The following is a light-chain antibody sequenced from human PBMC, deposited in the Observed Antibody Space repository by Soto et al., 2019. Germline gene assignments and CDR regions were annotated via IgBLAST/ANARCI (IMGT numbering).Light chain of an antibody. V-gene: IGKV3-15*01. CDR3: QQYNNWPPAWT. CDR2: GAS. Sequence: EIVMTQSPATLSVSPGERATLSCRASQSVRSNLAWYQQKPGQSPRLLIYGASTRATAIPARFSGSGSGTQFTLTISSLQSEDFAVYYCQQYNNWPPAWTIGQGTKVDIK. CDR1: QSVRSN. J-gene: IGKJ1*01.